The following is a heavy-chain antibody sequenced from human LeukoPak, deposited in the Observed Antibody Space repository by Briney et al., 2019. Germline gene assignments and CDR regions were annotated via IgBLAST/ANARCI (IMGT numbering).Heavy chain of an antibody. D-gene: IGHD3-10*01. Sequence: GGSLRLSCAASGFTFSNYAMSWVRQAPGKGLEWVSTNSGGSTYYADSVKGRFTISRDNSKNTLYMQMNSLRAEDTAIYYCAKVPYSDYGSGRPPFMDVRGQGTTVAVS. V-gene: IGHV3-23*01. CDR3: AKVPYSDYGSGRPPFMDV. CDR2: NSGGST. J-gene: IGHJ6*02. CDR1: GFTFSNYA.